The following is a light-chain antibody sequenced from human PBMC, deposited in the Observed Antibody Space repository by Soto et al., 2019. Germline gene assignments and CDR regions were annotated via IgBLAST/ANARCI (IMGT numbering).Light chain of an antibody. J-gene: IGKJ1*01. CDR3: QPSYSYVT. CDR2: AAS. CDR1: QGISSY. Sequence: AIRMSQSPSSFSASTGDRVTITCRASQGISSYLAWYRQKPGKAPKLLIYAASTLQSGVPSRFSGSGSGTDFTLTISCLQSEDFATYYCQPSYSYVTFGQGTKVDIK. V-gene: IGKV1-8*01.